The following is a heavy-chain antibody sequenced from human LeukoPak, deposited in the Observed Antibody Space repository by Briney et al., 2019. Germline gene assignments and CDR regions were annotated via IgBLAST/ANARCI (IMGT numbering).Heavy chain of an antibody. CDR1: GGSFSGYY. Sequence: SETLSLTCAVYGGSFSGYYWSWIRQPPGKGLEWIGEINHSGSTNYNPSLKSRVTISVDTSKNQFSLKLSSVTAADTAVYYCARVCFWSGHIDYWGQGTLVTVSS. J-gene: IGHJ4*02. D-gene: IGHD3-3*01. CDR3: ARVCFWSGHIDY. CDR2: INHSGST. V-gene: IGHV4-34*01.